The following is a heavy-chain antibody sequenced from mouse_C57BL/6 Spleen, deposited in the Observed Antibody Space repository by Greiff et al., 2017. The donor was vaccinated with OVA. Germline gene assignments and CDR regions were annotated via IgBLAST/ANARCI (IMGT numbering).Heavy chain of an antibody. D-gene: IGHD4-1*01. CDR3: ARWGNWDGGFDY. CDR2: IDPSDSET. J-gene: IGHJ2*01. Sequence: QVQLQQPGAELVRPGSSVKLSCKASGYTFTSYWMHWVKQRPIQGLEWIGNIDPSDSETHYNQKFKDKATLTADKSSSTAYMQLTSLTSEDSAVYYCARWGNWDGGFDYWGKGTTLTVSS. CDR1: GYTFTSYW. V-gene: IGHV1-52*01.